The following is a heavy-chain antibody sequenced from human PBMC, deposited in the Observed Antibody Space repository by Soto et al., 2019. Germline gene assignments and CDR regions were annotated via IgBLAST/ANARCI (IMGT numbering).Heavy chain of an antibody. CDR2: IWYDASNK. CDR1: GFTFSSYG. CDR3: ARDCAGYSSGWYQRGGFDY. J-gene: IGHJ4*02. Sequence: QVQLVESGGGVVQPGRSLRLSCAASGFTFSSYGMHWVRQAPGKGLEWGAVIWYDASNKYYADSVKGRFTISRDNSKNTLYLQMNSLRAEDTAVYYCARDCAGYSSGWYQRGGFDYWGQGTLVTVSS. D-gene: IGHD6-19*01. V-gene: IGHV3-33*01.